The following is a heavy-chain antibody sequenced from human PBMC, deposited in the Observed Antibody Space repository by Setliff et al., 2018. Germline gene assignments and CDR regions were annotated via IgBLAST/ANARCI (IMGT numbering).Heavy chain of an antibody. J-gene: IGHJ4*02. CDR1: GYTFTNYG. CDR2: ISPYSGNT. CDR3: SRLVRYCTTTTCQRASGDDY. D-gene: IGHD2-8*01. V-gene: IGHV1-18*01. Sequence: GASVKVSCKASGYTFTNYGVTWVRQAPGQGLEWMGWISPYSGNTYYAPELQGRVTLATDTSTTTAYLELRGLTSDDTAVYYCSRLVRYCTTTTCQRASGDDYWGQGTLVTVS.